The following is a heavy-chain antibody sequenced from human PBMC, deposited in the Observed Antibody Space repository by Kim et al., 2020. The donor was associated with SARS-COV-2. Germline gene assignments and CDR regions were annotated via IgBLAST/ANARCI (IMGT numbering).Heavy chain of an antibody. CDR2: ISYDGSNK. CDR1: GFTFSSYG. V-gene: IGHV3-30*18. D-gene: IGHD3-22*01. J-gene: IGHJ4*02. Sequence: GGSLRLSCAASGFTFSSYGMHWVRQAPGKGLGWVAVISYDGSNKYYADSVKGRFTISRDNSKNTLYLQMNSLRAEDTAVYYCAKDYDSSGYYYLDYWGQGTLVTVSA. CDR3: AKDYDSSGYYYLDY.